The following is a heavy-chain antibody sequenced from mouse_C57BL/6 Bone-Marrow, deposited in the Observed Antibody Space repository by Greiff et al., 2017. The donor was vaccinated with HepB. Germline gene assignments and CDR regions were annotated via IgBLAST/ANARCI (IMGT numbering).Heavy chain of an antibody. D-gene: IGHD2-4*01. V-gene: IGHV1-18*01. Sequence: EVQLQQSGPELVKPGASVKIPCKASGYTFTDYNMDWVKQSHGKSLEWIGDINPNNGGTIYNQKFKGKATLTVDTSSSTAYMELRSLTSEDTAVYYCARETGGLRGCYFDYWGQGTTLTVSS. CDR1: GYTFTDYN. J-gene: IGHJ2*01. CDR3: ARETGGLRGCYFDY. CDR2: INPNNGGT.